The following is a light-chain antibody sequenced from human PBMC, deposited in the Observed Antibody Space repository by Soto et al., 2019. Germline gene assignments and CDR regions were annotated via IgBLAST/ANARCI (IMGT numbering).Light chain of an antibody. CDR2: GAS. CDR1: QSVSSK. V-gene: IGKV3-15*01. J-gene: IGKJ2*01. CDR3: QQYNKWYT. Sequence: EIVMTQSPSTLSVSPGERATLSCRASQSVSSKLAWYQQKPGQAPRLLIYGASTRATGIPARFSGSGSGTEFPLTISSLQSEDFAVYYCQQYNKWYTFGQGTKLEIK.